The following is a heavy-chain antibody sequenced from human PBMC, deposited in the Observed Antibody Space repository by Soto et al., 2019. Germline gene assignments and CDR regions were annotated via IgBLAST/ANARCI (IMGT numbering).Heavy chain of an antibody. CDR3: ARVSPAPDY. CDR2: ISTSGSSI. V-gene: IGHV3-11*01. CDR1: GFTFSDYY. Sequence: QVQLVESGGGLVKPGGSLRLSCAASGFTFSDYYMSWIRQAPGKGLEWVSYISTSGSSITYADSVKGRFTISRDNAKNSRFQQMNSLRAEGKAVDYCARVSPAPDYWGQGTLVTVSS. J-gene: IGHJ4*01.